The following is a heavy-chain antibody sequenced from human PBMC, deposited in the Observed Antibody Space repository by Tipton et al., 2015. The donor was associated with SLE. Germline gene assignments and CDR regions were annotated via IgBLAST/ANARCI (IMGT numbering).Heavy chain of an antibody. Sequence: SLRLSCAASGFTFSSYCMHWVRQAPGKGLEWVACIRYDGSNKYYADSVKGRFTISRDNSKNTLYLQMNSLRAEDTAVYYCAAPNYDFWGGYAYFDNGGPGSRVPVSP. CDR2: IRYDGSNK. D-gene: IGHD3-3*01. CDR1: GFTFSSYC. V-gene: IGHV3-30*02. J-gene: IGHJ4*02. CDR3: AAPNYDFWGGYAYFDN.